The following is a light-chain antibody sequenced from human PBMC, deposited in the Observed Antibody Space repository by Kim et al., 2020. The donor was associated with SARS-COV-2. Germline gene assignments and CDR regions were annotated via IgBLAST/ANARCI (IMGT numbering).Light chain of an antibody. V-gene: IGKV1-39*01. Sequence: SASVGHRVTMSWRASQSIRRYLNWYEQRPGKGSKLLIYDASCVQSGVPTRFSGSGSGTDFTLPISSLQPEDFATYYCQQSYTFPLTFGGGTKLEI. J-gene: IGKJ4*01. CDR1: QSIRRY. CDR2: DAS. CDR3: QQSYTFPLT.